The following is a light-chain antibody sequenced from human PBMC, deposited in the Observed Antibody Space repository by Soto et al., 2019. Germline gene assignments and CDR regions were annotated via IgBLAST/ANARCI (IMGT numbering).Light chain of an antibody. J-gene: IGKJ4*01. CDR2: GAS. Sequence: IVLTQSQGTLYLSPGERATLFCRASQRVTSSSIAWHQQKPGQAPSLLIYGASSRATGIPDRFSASGSGTDFTRTSSRLESEDSAVDYCQHYGSSPGLTFGGGTQGEIK. V-gene: IGKV3-20*01. CDR1: QRVTSSS. CDR3: QHYGSSPGLT.